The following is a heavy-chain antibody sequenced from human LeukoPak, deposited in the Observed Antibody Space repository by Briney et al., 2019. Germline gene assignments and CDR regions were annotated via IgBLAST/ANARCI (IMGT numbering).Heavy chain of an antibody. CDR3: ARGYDQLLLVAFDI. CDR2: ISAYNGNT. D-gene: IGHD2-2*01. J-gene: IGHJ3*02. CDR1: GYTFTSYG. V-gene: IGHV1-18*04. Sequence: ASVKVSCKASGYTFTSYGISWVRQAPGQGLEWMGWISAYNGNTNYAQKLQGRVTMTTDTSTSTAYMELRSLRSDDTAVNYCARGYDQLLLVAFDIWGQGTMVTVSS.